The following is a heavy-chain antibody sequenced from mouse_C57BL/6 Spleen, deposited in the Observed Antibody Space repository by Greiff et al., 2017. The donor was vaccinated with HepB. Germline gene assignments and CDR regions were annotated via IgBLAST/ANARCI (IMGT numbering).Heavy chain of an antibody. V-gene: IGHV5-15*01. CDR1: GFTFSDYG. CDR2: ISNLAYSI. Sequence: EVQGVESGGGLVQPGGSLKLSCAASGFTFSDYGMAWVRQAPRKGPEWVAFISNLAYSIYYADTVTGRFTISRENAKNTLYLEMSSLRSEDTAMYYCARQGYGSSLYYAMDYWGQGTSVTVSS. CDR3: ARQGYGSSLYYAMDY. D-gene: IGHD1-1*01. J-gene: IGHJ4*01.